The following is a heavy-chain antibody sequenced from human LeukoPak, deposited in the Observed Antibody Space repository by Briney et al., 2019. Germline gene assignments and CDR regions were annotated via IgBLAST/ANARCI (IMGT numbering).Heavy chain of an antibody. CDR3: AKNWGGPGY. J-gene: IGHJ4*02. CDR2: IYSGGST. D-gene: IGHD7-27*01. V-gene: IGHV3-53*01. Sequence: GGSLRLSCAASGLTVSSNYMSWVRQAPGKGLEWVSIIYSGGSTYYADSVKGQFIISRDNSKNTLYLQMNSLRAEDTAVYYCAKNWGGPGYWGQGTLVTVSS. CDR1: GLTVSSNY.